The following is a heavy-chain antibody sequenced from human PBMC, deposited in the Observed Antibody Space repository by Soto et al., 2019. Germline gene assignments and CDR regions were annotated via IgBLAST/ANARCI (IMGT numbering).Heavy chain of an antibody. J-gene: IGHJ3*02. CDR2: VYSGGNT. V-gene: IGHV3-66*01. CDR3: ARKVIVDTWAGFDI. CDR1: EFCLSSYA. D-gene: IGHD3-22*01. Sequence: GESMTISCAASEFCLSSYALNWERQDPGKGLEWVTDVYSGGNTYYADSVKGRFTISRDNSKNTLYLQMDNLRAEDTAMYYCARKVIVDTWAGFDIWGQGTMLTVSS.